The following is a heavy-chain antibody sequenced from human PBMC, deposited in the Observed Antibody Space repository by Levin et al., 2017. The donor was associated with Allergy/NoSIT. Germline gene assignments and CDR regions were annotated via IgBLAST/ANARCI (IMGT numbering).Heavy chain of an antibody. J-gene: IGHJ5*02. Sequence: PSETLSLTCTVSGGSISSGDYYWSWIRQSPGKGLEWIEYIYYSGATSYNPSLKSRVFISVDRSTNHFSLKLSAVTAADTAVDYCAREGLNDSWFDPWGQGTLVTVSS. CDR2: IYYSGAT. V-gene: IGHV4-30-4*01. CDR1: GGSISSGDYY. CDR3: AREGLNDSWFDP.